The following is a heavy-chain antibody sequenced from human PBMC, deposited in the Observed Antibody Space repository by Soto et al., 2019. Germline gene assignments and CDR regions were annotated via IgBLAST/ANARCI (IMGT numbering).Heavy chain of an antibody. J-gene: IGHJ5*02. CDR3: ARRTAVAGTLGWFDP. D-gene: IGHD6-19*01. CDR1: GFTFSDYY. CDR2: ISSSTNII. Sequence: QVQLVEFGGGLVKPGGSLRLSCAASGFTFSDYYMSWIRQAPGKGLEWLSYISSSTNIIYYADSVKGRFTVSRDNAKNSLYLQMNSLRAEDTAVYYCARRTAVAGTLGWFDPWGQGTLVTVSS. V-gene: IGHV3-11*01.